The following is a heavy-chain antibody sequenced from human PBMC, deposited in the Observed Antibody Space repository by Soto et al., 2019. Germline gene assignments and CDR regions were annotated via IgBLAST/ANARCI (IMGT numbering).Heavy chain of an antibody. CDR3: ERYRREAVAGYTLDN. CDR1: GGSTSSNY. Sequence: SETLSLTCTVSGGSTSSNYWTWIRQPPGKGLEWIGYVYNSGSTNYNPSLKSRVTISEDTSKSQFSLKVNSMTAADTAVYYCERYRREAVAGYTLDNWGQGILVTVSS. J-gene: IGHJ4*02. V-gene: IGHV4-59*01. CDR2: VYNSGST. D-gene: IGHD6-13*01.